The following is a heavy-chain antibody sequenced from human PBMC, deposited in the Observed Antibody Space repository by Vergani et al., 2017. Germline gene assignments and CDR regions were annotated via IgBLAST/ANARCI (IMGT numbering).Heavy chain of an antibody. Sequence: EVQLVQSGAEVKKPGESLKISCKGSGYSFTSYWISWVRQMPGKGLEWMGRIDPSDSYTNYSPSFQGHVTISADKSISTAYLTWSSLKDSDTAMYYCARRSVLCFGELLTQPYYYYYGMDVWGQGTTVTVSS. CDR3: ARRSVLCFGELLTQPYYYYYGMDV. D-gene: IGHD3-10*01. V-gene: IGHV5-10-1*01. CDR2: IDPSDSYT. J-gene: IGHJ6*02. CDR1: GYSFTSYW.